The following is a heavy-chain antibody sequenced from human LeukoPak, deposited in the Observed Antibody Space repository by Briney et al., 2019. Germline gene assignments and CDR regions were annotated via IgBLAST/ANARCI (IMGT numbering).Heavy chain of an antibody. V-gene: IGHV4-34*01. D-gene: IGHD2/OR15-2a*01. CDR2: INHSGST. Sequence: SETLSLTCAVYGGSFSGYYWSWIRQPPGKGLEWIGEINHSGSTNYNPSLKSRVTISVDTSKNQFSLKLSSVTAADTAVYYCARGQRPSPISSTQNWGQGTLVTVSS. CDR3: ARGQRPSPISSTQN. CDR1: GGSFSGYY. J-gene: IGHJ4*02.